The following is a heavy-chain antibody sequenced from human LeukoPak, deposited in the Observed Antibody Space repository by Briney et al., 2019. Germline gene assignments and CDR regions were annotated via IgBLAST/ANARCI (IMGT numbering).Heavy chain of an antibody. CDR3: ARDAPYSSGWYGTDY. CDR2: IIPILGIA. J-gene: IGHJ4*02. CDR1: GGTFSSYA. V-gene: IGHV1-69*04. Sequence: GASVKVSCKASGGTFSSYAISWVRQAPGQGLEWMGRIIPILGIANYAQKFQGRVTITADKSTSTAYMELSSLRSEDTAVYYCARDAPYSSGWYGTDYWGQGTLVTVSS. D-gene: IGHD6-19*01.